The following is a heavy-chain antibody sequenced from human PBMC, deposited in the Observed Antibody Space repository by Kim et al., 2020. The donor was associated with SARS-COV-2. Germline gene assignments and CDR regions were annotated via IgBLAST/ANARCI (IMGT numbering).Heavy chain of an antibody. D-gene: IGHD3-3*01. CDR2: ISGSGGST. CDR1: GFTFSSYA. V-gene: IGHV3-23*01. J-gene: IGHJ4*02. Sequence: GGSLRLSCAASGFTFSSYAMSWVRQAPGKGLEWVSAISGSGGSTYYADSVKGRFTISRDNSKNTLYLQMNSLRAEDTAVYYCAKVATDYDFWSGYWRRYFDYWGQGTLVTVSS. CDR3: AKVATDYDFWSGYWRRYFDY.